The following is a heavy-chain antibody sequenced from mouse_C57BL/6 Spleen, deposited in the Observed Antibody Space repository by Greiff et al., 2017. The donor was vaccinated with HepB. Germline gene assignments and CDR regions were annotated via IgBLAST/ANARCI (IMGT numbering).Heavy chain of an antibody. Sequence: VQLQQSGAELAKPGASVKLSCKASGYTFTSYWMHWVKQRPGQGLEWIGYINPSSGYTKYNQKFKAKATLTADKSSSTAYMQLSSLTYEDSAVYYCARRYGSSYDWYFDVWGTGTTVTVSS. V-gene: IGHV1-7*01. D-gene: IGHD1-1*01. CDR3: ARRYGSSYDWYFDV. CDR2: INPSSGYT. J-gene: IGHJ1*03. CDR1: GYTFTSYW.